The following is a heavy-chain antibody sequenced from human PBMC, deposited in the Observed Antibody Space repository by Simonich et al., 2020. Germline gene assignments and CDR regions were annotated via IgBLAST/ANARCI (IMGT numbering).Heavy chain of an antibody. V-gene: IGHV3-48*03. J-gene: IGHJ4*02. CDR2: ISRSGSTI. D-gene: IGHD4-17*01. CDR3: ARHYYGDYYFDY. Sequence: EVQLVESGGGLVQPGGSLRLSCAASGFTFSSYEMNWVRQAPGKGREVVSYISRSGSTIYYADSVKGRFTISRDNAKNSLYLQMNSLRAEDTAVYYCARHYYGDYYFDYWGQGTLVTVSS. CDR1: GFTFSSYE.